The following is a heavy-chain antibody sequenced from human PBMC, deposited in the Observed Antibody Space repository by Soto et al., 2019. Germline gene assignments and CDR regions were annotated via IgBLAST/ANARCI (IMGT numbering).Heavy chain of an antibody. D-gene: IGHD6-19*01. V-gene: IGHV3-30*18. CDR3: AKGWRRRGGRWYSSGWGGPLPSVLFDY. Sequence: QVQLVESGGGVVQPGRSLRLSCAASGLTFSSYGMQWVRQAPGKGLARVAVISYDGSNKYYADSVKGRFTISRDTSKNTLYLQMNCLRSEDTAVYYCAKGWRRRGGRWYSSGWGGPLPSVLFDYWGQGTLVTVSS. J-gene: IGHJ4*02. CDR1: GLTFSSYG. CDR2: ISYDGSNK.